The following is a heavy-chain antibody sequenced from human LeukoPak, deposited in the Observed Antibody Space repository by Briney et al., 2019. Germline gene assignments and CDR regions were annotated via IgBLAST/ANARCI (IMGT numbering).Heavy chain of an antibody. Sequence: SETLSLTCTVSGGSISSSSDYWGWIRQPPGKGLEWIGSIYHSGSTYYNPSLKSRVTISVDTSKNQFSLKLSSVTAADTAVYYCARGGDSGYDYYWGQGTLVTVSS. J-gene: IGHJ4*02. CDR2: IYHSGST. CDR3: ARGGDSGYDYY. CDR1: GGSISSSSDY. V-gene: IGHV4-39*07. D-gene: IGHD5-12*01.